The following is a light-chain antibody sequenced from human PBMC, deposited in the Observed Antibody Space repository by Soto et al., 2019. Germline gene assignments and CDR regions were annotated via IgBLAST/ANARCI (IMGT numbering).Light chain of an antibody. J-gene: IGKJ2*01. CDR2: KAS. CDR1: QSVSSW. V-gene: IGKV1-5*03. CDR3: QQYHSFSTT. Sequence: DIQMTQSPSTLSASVGDRVTITCRASQSVSSWLAWYQQKPGKAPKLLIYKASSLESGVPSRFSGSESGTEFTLTISSLQPDYFATYYCQQYHSFSTTFGQGTKLEIK.